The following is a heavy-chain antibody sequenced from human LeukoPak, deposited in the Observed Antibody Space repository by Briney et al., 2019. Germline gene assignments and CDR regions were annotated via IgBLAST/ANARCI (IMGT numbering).Heavy chain of an antibody. V-gene: IGHV3-53*04. CDR1: GFTVSSNY. CDR3: ASSTQLGYCSSTSCPGDAFDI. D-gene: IGHD2-2*01. J-gene: IGHJ3*02. Sequence: PGGSLRLSCAAYGFTVSSNYMSWVRQAPGKGMEWVSVIYSGGSTYYADSVKGRFTISRHNSKNTLYLQMNSLRAEDTAVYYCASSTQLGYCSSTSCPGDAFDIWGQGTMVTVSS. CDR2: IYSGGST.